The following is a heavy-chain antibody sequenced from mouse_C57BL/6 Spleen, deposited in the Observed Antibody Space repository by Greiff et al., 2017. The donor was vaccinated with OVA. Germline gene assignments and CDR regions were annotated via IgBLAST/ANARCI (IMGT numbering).Heavy chain of an antibody. J-gene: IGHJ1*03. V-gene: IGHV1-82*01. CDR1: GYAFSSSW. CDR3: AGLSYYGSSRYFDV. D-gene: IGHD1-1*01. Sequence: VQLVEPGPELVKPGASVKISCKASGYAFSSSWMNWVKQRPGQGLEWIGRIYPGDGDTNYNGKFKGKATLPVDKSSSTAYMQLSSLTSEDSAVCFGAGLSYYGSSRYFDVWGTGTTVTVSS. CDR2: IYPGDGDT.